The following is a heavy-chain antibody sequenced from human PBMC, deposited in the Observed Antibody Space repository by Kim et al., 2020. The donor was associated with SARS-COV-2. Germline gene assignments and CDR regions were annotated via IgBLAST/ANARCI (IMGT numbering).Heavy chain of an antibody. CDR3: TSNLWFGELLPDY. J-gene: IGHJ4*02. D-gene: IGHD3-10*01. Sequence: YAASVKGRFTIARDDSKSIAYLQMNSLKTEDTAVYYCTSNLWFGELLPDYWGQGTLVTVSS. V-gene: IGHV3-49*02.